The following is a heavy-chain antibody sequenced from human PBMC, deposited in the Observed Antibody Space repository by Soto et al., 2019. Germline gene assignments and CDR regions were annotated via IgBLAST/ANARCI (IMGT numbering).Heavy chain of an antibody. Sequence: HPGKGLEWIGNIYHSGNTYYNPSLTSRLTISGDTPKNHFSLMVDSVTAADTAVYYCARERFQVLYGKPYFDSWGQGTLVTVYS. J-gene: IGHJ4*02. V-gene: IGHV4-31*02. CDR3: ARERFQVLYGKPYFDS. CDR2: IYHSGNT. D-gene: IGHD2-2*02.